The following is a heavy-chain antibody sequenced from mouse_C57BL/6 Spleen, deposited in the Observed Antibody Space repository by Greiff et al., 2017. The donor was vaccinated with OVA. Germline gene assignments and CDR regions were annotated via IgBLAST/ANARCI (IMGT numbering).Heavy chain of an antibody. J-gene: IGHJ4*01. CDR1: GFTFSDYG. Sequence: EVKLQESGGGLVKPGGSLKLSCAASGFTFSDYGMHWVRQAPEKGLEWVAYISSGSSTIYYADTVKGRFTISRDNAKNTLFLQMTSLRSEDTAMYYCAIYGSDYYYAMDYWGQGTSVTVSS. V-gene: IGHV5-17*01. CDR2: ISSGSSTI. D-gene: IGHD1-1*01. CDR3: AIYGSDYYYAMDY.